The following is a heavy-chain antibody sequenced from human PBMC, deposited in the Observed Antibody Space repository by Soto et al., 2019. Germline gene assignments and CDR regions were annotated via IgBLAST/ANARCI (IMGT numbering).Heavy chain of an antibody. D-gene: IGHD2-15*01. Sequence: QLQLQESGSGLVKPSQTLSLTCAVSGGSISSGGYSWSWIRQPPGKGLEWIGYIYHRGSTHYDPPVRSRVTVSVDRSKNQFSLKLSSVTAADTAVYYCARGQVVAAQHWGQGTLVTVSS. CDR3: ARGQVVAAQH. CDR1: GGSISSGGYS. CDR2: IYHRGST. J-gene: IGHJ4*02. V-gene: IGHV4-30-2*01.